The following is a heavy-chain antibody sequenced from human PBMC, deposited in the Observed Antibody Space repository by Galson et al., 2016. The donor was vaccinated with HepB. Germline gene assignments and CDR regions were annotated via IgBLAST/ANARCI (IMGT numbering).Heavy chain of an antibody. Sequence: QSGAEVKKPGESLKISCLGSGDISRSHWIAWVRQKPGKGLEWMGLIYPGDSDTKYSPSFQGRVTISADKSLSTAYLQWSSLKASDTATYYCASQRFSGSYGWFHPGGQGTQVTVSS. CDR3: ASQRFSGSYGWFHP. J-gene: IGHJ5*02. CDR2: IYPGDSDT. V-gene: IGHV5-51*01. CDR1: GDISRSHW. D-gene: IGHD1-26*01.